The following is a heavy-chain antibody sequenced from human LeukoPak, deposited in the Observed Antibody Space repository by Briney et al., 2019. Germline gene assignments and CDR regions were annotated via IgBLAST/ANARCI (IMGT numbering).Heavy chain of an antibody. V-gene: IGHV3-23*01. D-gene: IGHD3-22*01. CDR1: GFTFNSYA. J-gene: IGHJ4*02. CDR3: AKDRDYDSSGLLDSLFDY. CDR2: ISGSGGST. Sequence: GGSLRLSCAASGFTFNSYAMSWVRQAPGKGLEWVSAISGSGGSTYYADSVKGRFTISRDNSKNTQDLQMNSLRAEDTAVYYCAKDRDYDSSGLLDSLFDYWGQGTLVTVSS.